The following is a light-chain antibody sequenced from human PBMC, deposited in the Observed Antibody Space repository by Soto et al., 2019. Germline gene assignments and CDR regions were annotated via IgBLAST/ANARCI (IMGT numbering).Light chain of an antibody. CDR1: QSVSSNY. J-gene: IGKJ4*01. Sequence: EIVLTQSPGTLSLSPGERATLSCRASQSVSSNYLAWYQQKPGQAPRLLIYGASSRATGIPDGFSGSGSGTDFTLTISRLEPEDFAVYYCQQYAGSPLTFGGGTKVEIK. CDR2: GAS. CDR3: QQYAGSPLT. V-gene: IGKV3-20*01.